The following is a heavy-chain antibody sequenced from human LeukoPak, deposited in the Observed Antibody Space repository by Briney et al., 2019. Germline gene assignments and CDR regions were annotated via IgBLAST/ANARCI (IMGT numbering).Heavy chain of an antibody. D-gene: IGHD3-10*01. Sequence: SETLSLTCTVSGDSISSSNCYWGWIRQPPGKGLEWIGSIYFSGGTYYNASLKSRVTISVDTSKNQFSLKLSSVTAADTAVYYCARQTGSGLFSLPGDQGTLVTVSS. J-gene: IGHJ4*02. CDR1: GDSISSSNCY. V-gene: IGHV4-39*01. CDR3: ARQTGSGLFSLP. CDR2: IYFSGGT.